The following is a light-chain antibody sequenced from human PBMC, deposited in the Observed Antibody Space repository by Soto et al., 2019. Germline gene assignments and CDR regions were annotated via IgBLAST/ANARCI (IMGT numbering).Light chain of an antibody. V-gene: IGLV2-14*03. J-gene: IGLJ1*01. Sequence: QSGLAQPASVSGSPGQSITISCTGTSNDIGGYDYVSWYQHHPGIAPKLIIYDVSDRPSGVSNRFSGSKSGNTASLTISGLQAEDEAEYYCNSYTTTSPLYVFGSGTKSPS. CDR2: DVS. CDR1: SNDIGGYDY. CDR3: NSYTTTSPLYV.